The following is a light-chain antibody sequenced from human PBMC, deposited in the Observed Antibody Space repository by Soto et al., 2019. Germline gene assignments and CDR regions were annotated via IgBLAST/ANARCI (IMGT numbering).Light chain of an antibody. V-gene: IGKV1-39*01. J-gene: IGKJ4*01. CDR2: AAS. CDR3: QQSYSAPRT. CDR1: QTISSY. Sequence: DIQMTQSPSSLSASVGDRVTITYRASQTISSYLNWYQQKPGKAPGLLIYAASSLQSGVPSRFSGSGSGTDFTLTISSLQPEDFATYYCQQSYSAPRTFGGGTKVEIK.